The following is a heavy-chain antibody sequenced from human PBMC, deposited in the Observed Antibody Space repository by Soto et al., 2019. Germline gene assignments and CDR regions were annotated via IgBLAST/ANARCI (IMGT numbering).Heavy chain of an antibody. V-gene: IGHV1-8*01. D-gene: IGHD2-15*01. CDR1: EYTFTSYD. J-gene: IGHJ4*02. CDR3: ARGPFCSGGRCHSRWGYYFEF. Sequence: QVQLVQSGAEVKNPGASVKVSCKAPEYTFTSYDINWVRQSSGQGLEWMGWMNPDSANPGFAQNFQGRLTMTRNTSINTAYMELSSLTSEDTAVYYCARGPFCSGGRCHSRWGYYFEFWGQGTPVTVSS. CDR2: MNPDSANP.